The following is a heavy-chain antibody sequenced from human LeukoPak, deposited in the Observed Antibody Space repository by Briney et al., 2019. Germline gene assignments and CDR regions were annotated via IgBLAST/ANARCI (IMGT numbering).Heavy chain of an antibody. CDR2: IRFDGSHK. CDR3: AKERSHRVALDLVLDS. D-gene: IGHD4/OR15-4a*01. J-gene: IGHJ5*02. Sequence: GGSLRLSCAASGFTFSNYGMHWVRQAPGKGLEWVAFIRFDGSHKYYVDSVKGRFTISKDNSQNTLYLQMDSLRPEDTALYYCAKERSHRVALDLVLDSWGRGTPVAVSS. CDR1: GFTFSNYG. V-gene: IGHV3-30*02.